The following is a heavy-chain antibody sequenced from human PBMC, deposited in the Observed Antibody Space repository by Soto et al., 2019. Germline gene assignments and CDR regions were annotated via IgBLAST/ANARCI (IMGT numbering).Heavy chain of an antibody. V-gene: IGHV1-46*01. J-gene: IGHJ4*02. D-gene: IGHD5-12*01. Sequence: SVKVSCKASGYTYTSYYMHWVRQAPRKGLEWMGIINPSGGSTSYAQKFQGRVTMTKDTSTSTVYMELSSLRFEYTAVYYCARVKEMAIDNWGEGTLVTVSS. CDR2: INPSGGST. CDR1: GYTYTSYY. CDR3: ARVKEMAIDN.